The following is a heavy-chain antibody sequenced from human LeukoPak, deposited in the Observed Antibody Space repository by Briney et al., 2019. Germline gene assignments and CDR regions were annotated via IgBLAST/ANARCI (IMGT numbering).Heavy chain of an antibody. CDR3: AREGGSYRLTQH. CDR2: INHSGST. CDR1: GGSFSGYY. J-gene: IGHJ1*01. Sequence: PSETLSLTCAVYGGSFSGYYWSWIRQPPGKGLEWIGEINHSGSTNYNPSLKSRVTISVDTSKNQFSLKLSSVTAADTAVYYCAREGGSYRLTQHWGQGTLVTVSS. D-gene: IGHD1-26*01. V-gene: IGHV4-34*01.